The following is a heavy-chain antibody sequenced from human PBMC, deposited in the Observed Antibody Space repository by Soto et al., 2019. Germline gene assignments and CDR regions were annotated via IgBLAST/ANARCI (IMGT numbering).Heavy chain of an antibody. CDR3: ARDWTTVTSDYYYYGMDV. J-gene: IGHJ6*02. D-gene: IGHD4-4*01. CDR1: GFTFSSYS. Sequence: EVQLVESGGGLVQPRGSLRLSCAASGFTFSSYSMNWVRQAPGKGLEWVSYISSSSSTIYYADSVKGRFTISRDNAKNSLYLQMNSLRDEDTAVYYCARDWTTVTSDYYYYGMDVWGQGTTVTVSS. V-gene: IGHV3-48*02. CDR2: ISSSSSTI.